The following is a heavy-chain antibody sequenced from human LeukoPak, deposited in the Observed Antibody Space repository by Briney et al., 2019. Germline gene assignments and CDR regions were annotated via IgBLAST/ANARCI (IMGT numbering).Heavy chain of an antibody. V-gene: IGHV3-21*01. CDR2: ISSSSSCI. Sequence: PGGSLRLSCAASGFTFSSYSMNWVRQAPGKGLEWVSSISSSSSCIYYADSVKSRFTISRDNAKNSLYLQMNSLRAEDTAVYYCARSEQDYYDSSGYYYWGQGTLVTVSS. J-gene: IGHJ4*02. D-gene: IGHD3-22*01. CDR1: GFTFSSYS. CDR3: ARSEQDYYDSSGYYY.